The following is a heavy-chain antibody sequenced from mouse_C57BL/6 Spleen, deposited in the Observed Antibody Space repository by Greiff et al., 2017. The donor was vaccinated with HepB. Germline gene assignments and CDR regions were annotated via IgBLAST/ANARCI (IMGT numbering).Heavy chain of an antibody. CDR3: AFYYGYDVGFAY. CDR1: GFTFSSYA. V-gene: IGHV5-4*03. CDR2: ISDGGSYT. Sequence: EVKLVDSGGGLVKPGGSLKLSCAASGFTFSSYAMSWVRQTPEKRLEWVATISDGGSYTYYPDNVKGRFTISRDNAKNNLYLQMSHLKSEDTAMYYCAFYYGYDVGFAYWGQGTLVTVSA. J-gene: IGHJ3*01. D-gene: IGHD2-2*01.